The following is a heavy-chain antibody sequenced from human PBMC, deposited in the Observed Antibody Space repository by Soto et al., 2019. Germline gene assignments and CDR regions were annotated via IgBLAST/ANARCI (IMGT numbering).Heavy chain of an antibody. CDR3: ARSVPFSPLDY. CDR1: GGSISSGDYY. J-gene: IGHJ4*02. CDR2: IYYSGST. D-gene: IGHD3-10*01. Sequence: SETLSLTCTVSGGSISSGDYYWSWIRQPPGKGLEWIGYIYYSGSTYYNPSLKSRVTISVDTSKNQFSLKLSSVTAADTAVYYCARSVPFSPLDYWGQGTLVTVSS. V-gene: IGHV4-30-4*01.